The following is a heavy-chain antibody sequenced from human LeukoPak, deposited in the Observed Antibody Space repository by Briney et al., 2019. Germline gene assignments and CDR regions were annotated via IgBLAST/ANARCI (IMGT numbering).Heavy chain of an antibody. J-gene: IGHJ5*02. CDR3: ARPRSLAAPSSWFDP. D-gene: IGHD2-15*01. CDR2: IYYSGNT. V-gene: IGHV4-39*01. Sequence: SETRSLTCTVSGGSISTSSYYWAWIRQAPGKGLEWVGSIYYSGNTYYNSSPESRVTISVDTSDKHFSLELTSVTAADTAVYYCARPRSLAAPSSWFDPWGQGTLVIVSS. CDR1: GGSISTSSYY.